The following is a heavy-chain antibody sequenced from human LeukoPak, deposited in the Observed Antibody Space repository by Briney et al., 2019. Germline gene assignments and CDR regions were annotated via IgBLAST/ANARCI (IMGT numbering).Heavy chain of an antibody. D-gene: IGHD3-10*01. Sequence: SVKVSCKASGGTFSSYAISWVRQAPGQGLEWMGGIIPIFGTANCAQKFQGRVTITADESTSTAYMELSSLRSEDTAVYYCATDFDGSGTFAFDIWGQGTMVTVSS. CDR3: ATDFDGSGTFAFDI. CDR2: IIPIFGTA. J-gene: IGHJ3*02. V-gene: IGHV1-69*13. CDR1: GGTFSSYA.